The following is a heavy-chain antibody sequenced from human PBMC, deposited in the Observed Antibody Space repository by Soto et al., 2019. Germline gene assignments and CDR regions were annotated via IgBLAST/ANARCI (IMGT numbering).Heavy chain of an antibody. V-gene: IGHV3-15*01. CDR2: IKSKTDGGTT. D-gene: IGHD3-3*01. Sequence: PGGSLRLSCAASGFTFSNAWMSWVRQAPGKGLEWVGRIKSKTDGGTTDYAAPVKGRFTISRDDSKNTLYLQMNSLKTEDTAVYYCTTEDLRFLVLGAFDIWGQGTMVTVSS. J-gene: IGHJ3*02. CDR1: GFTFSNAW. CDR3: TTEDLRFLVLGAFDI.